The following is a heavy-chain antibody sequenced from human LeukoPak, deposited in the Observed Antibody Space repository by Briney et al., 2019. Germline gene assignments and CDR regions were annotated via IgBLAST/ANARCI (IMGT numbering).Heavy chain of an antibody. Sequence: SETLSLTCTVSGGSTSSYYWSWIRQPPGKGLEWIGYIYYSGSTNYNPSLKSRVTISVDTSKNQFSLKLSSVTAADTAVYYCARAEITMVRGVIITGYYFDYWGQGTLVTVSS. J-gene: IGHJ4*02. V-gene: IGHV4-59*01. CDR2: IYYSGST. CDR1: GGSTSSYY. CDR3: ARAEITMVRGVIITGYYFDY. D-gene: IGHD3-10*01.